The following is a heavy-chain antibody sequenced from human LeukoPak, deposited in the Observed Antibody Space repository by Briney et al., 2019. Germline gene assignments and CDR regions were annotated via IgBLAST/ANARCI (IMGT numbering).Heavy chain of an antibody. CDR3: ARQYGSGSYYGNWFDP. D-gene: IGHD3-10*01. V-gene: IGHV5-51*01. CDR1: GYSFTSYW. J-gene: IGHJ5*02. CDR2: IYPGDSDT. Sequence: GESLKISCKGSGYSFTSYWIGWVRQMPGKGLEWMGIIYPGDSDTRYSPSFQGQVTISADKSISTAYLQWSSLKASDTAMYYCARQYGSGSYYGNWFDPWGQGTLVTVSS.